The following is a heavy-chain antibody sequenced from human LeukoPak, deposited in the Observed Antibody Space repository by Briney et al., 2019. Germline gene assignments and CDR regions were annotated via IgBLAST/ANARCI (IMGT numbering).Heavy chain of an antibody. CDR1: GFTFSSYT. D-gene: IGHD3-10*01. CDR3: ARDRAWFGEFYFDY. Sequence: PGGSLRLSCAASGFTFSSYTMSWVRQAPGKGLEWVSTITTSDGNTYYADSVKGRFTVSRDNSKNTLYLQMNSLRAEDTAVYYCARDRAWFGEFYFDYWGQGTLVTVSS. J-gene: IGHJ4*02. V-gene: IGHV3-23*01. CDR2: ITTSDGNT.